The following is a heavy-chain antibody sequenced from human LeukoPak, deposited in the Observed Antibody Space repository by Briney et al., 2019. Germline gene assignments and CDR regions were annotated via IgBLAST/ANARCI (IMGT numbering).Heavy chain of an antibody. CDR1: GFTFSSCW. CDR3: ARGTYYYDSSGSWSY. V-gene: IGHV3-74*01. D-gene: IGHD3-22*01. J-gene: IGHJ4*02. Sequence: GGSLRLSCAASGFTFSSCWMHWVRQAPGKGLVWVSRINTDGSSTSYADSVKGRFTISRDNAKNTLYLQMNSLRAEDTAVYYCARGTYYYDSSGSWSYWGQGTLVTVSS. CDR2: INTDGSST.